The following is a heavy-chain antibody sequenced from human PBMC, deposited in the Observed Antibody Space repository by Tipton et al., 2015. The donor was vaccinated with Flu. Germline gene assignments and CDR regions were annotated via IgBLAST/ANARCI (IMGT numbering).Heavy chain of an antibody. CDR3: AKDRGRYYDFWSVSFFDY. Sequence: SLRLSCAASGFTFSSYAMSWVRQAPGKGLEWVSAISGSGGSTYYADSVKGRFTISRDNSKNTLYLQMNSLRAEDTAVYYCAKDRGRYYDFWSVSFFDYWGQGTLVTVSS. CDR1: GFTFSSYA. D-gene: IGHD3-3*01. CDR2: ISGSGGST. J-gene: IGHJ4*02. V-gene: IGHV3-23*01.